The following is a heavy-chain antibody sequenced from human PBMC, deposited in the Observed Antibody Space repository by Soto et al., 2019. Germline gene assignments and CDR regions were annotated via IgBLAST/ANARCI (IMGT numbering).Heavy chain of an antibody. D-gene: IGHD2-21*02. CDR2: MYNTGST. V-gene: IGHV4-59*01. J-gene: IGHJ6*02. CDR3: ARDLWGYCGTDCYPLDV. Sequence: SETLSLTCTVSGGSMSSYYWNWIRQPPGKGLEWIGYMYNTGSTVYNPSFKSRVTISVDTSKNQFSLKLNSVTAADTAVYYCARDLWGYCGTDCYPLDVWGQGTTVTVSS. CDR1: GGSMSSYY.